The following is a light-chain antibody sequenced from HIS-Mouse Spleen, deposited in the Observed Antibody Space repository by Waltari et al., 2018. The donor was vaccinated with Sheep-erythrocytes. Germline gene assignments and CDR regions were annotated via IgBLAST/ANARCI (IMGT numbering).Light chain of an antibody. CDR1: SSDVGGYNY. Sequence: QSALTQPPSASGSPGQSVTISCTGTSSDVGGYNYVSWYQQHPGKAPNRMIYEVSKRPSGVPDRFSGSTSGNTASLTGAGLQAEDEADYYCSSYAGSNNWVFGGGTKLTVL. J-gene: IGLJ3*02. CDR2: EVS. CDR3: SSYAGSNNWV. V-gene: IGLV2-8*01.